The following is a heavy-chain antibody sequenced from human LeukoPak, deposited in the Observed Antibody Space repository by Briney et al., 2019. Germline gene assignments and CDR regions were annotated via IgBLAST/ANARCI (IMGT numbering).Heavy chain of an antibody. CDR3: ASSGYSSGWFDGGFDP. CDR2: IYSGGST. CDR1: GFTVSSNY. J-gene: IGHJ5*02. Sequence: GGSLRLSCAASGFTVSSNYMSWVRQAPGKGLEWVSVIYSGGSTYYADSVKGRFTISRDNSKNTLYLQMNSLRAEDTAVYYCASSGYSSGWFDGGFDPWGQGTLVTVSS. D-gene: IGHD6-19*01. V-gene: IGHV3-66*01.